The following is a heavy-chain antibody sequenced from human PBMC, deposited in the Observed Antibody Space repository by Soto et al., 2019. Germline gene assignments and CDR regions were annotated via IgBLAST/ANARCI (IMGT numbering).Heavy chain of an antibody. V-gene: IGHV3-23*01. D-gene: IGHD3-10*01. Sequence: EVQLLESGGGLVQPGGSLRLSCAASGFTFSSYAMSWVRQAPGKGLEWVSAISGSGGSTYYADSVKGRFTISRDNSENTLYLQMNSLSAEDTAVYYCAKGARSITMVRGVTEFDYWGQGTLVTVSS. CDR1: GFTFSSYA. CDR3: AKGARSITMVRGVTEFDY. CDR2: ISGSGGST. J-gene: IGHJ4*02.